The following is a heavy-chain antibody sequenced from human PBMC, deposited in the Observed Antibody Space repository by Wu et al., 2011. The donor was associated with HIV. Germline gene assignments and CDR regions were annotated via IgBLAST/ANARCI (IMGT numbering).Heavy chain of an antibody. CDR2: IVLVFGTT. V-gene: IGHV1-69*13. J-gene: IGHJ2*01. D-gene: IGHD3-22*01. CDR3: VRDPPPXSSGWYFDL. Sequence: QVHLVQSGAEVRKPGSSVKLSCKTSGDSLKNYILNWVRQAPGQGLEWMGGIVLVFGTTNYAQNFQGRVTITADKSATAAYMEVTRLTSEDTAIYYCVRDPPPXSSGWYFDLWGRGTLVTVSS. CDR1: GDSLKNYI.